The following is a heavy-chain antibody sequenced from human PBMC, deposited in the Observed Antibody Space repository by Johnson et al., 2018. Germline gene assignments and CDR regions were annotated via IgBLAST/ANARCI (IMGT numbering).Heavy chain of an antibody. CDR1: GFTFSAYG. J-gene: IGHJ1*01. V-gene: IGHV3-30*18. CDR3: AKDWEVAAVDTGGYFHH. CDR2: LSCAGSTK. D-gene: IGHD6-13*01. Sequence: QVQLLESGGGLVQXGGSRRLXCAASGFTFSAYGTHWVRQAPGEGLEWVAVLSCAGSTKYYAVSVKGRFTISRDNSKNTLYMQRNSRRAEDTAVYYCAKDWEVAAVDTGGYFHHWGQGTLVTVSS.